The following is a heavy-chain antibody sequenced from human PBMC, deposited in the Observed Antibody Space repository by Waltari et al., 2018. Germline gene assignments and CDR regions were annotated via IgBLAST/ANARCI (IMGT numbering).Heavy chain of an antibody. V-gene: IGHV4-4*02. CDR1: GEAMSDNYW. CDR2: VPDSGXX. Sequence: QLQLQESGPGLVKPSGTLSLSCAVSGEAMSDNYWWSWVRQSQQKGLEWIGQVPDSGXXXYNPSFASRVTMSIDTSNNHFSLKMTSVAAADTAVYYCARDRGRGLYLDTWGPGTLVAVS. J-gene: IGHJ5*02. D-gene: IGHD2-15*01. CDR3: ARDRGRGLYLDT.